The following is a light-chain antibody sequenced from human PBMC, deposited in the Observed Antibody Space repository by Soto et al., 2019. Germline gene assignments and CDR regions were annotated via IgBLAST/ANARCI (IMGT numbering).Light chain of an antibody. CDR2: WAS. Sequence: DIVMTQSPDSLAVSLGERATINCKSSQRVLYISNSKNYLAWYQQKPGQPPKLLIYWASIRESGVPDRFSGSGSGTDFTLTISSLQAEDVALYYCQQYYSTPLTFGGGTKVEIK. V-gene: IGKV4-1*01. CDR1: QRVLYISNSKNY. J-gene: IGKJ4*01. CDR3: QQYYSTPLT.